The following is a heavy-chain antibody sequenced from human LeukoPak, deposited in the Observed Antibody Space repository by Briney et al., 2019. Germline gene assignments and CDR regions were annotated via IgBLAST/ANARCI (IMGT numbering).Heavy chain of an antibody. V-gene: IGHV3-21*01. CDR2: ISSSSSYI. CDR3: ASSNYGDYYFDY. CDR1: GFTFSSYS. J-gene: IGHJ4*02. Sequence: GGSLRLSCAASGFTFSSYSMNWVRQAPGKGLEWVSSISSSSSYIYYADSVKGRFTISRDNAKNSLYLQMNSLRAEDTAVYYCASSNYGDYYFDYWGQGTLATVSS. D-gene: IGHD4-17*01.